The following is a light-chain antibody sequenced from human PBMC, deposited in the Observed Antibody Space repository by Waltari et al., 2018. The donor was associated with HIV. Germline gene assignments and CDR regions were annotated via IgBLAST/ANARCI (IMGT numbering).Light chain of an antibody. CDR2: ANN. V-gene: IGLV1-40*01. CDR1: NSNIGSTYD. J-gene: IGLJ3*02. CDR3: QSYDSRLSAWV. Sequence: QSVLTQPPSLSGAPGQRVTISCTGSNSNIGSTYDVHWYQLLPGKAPKLLIYANNNRPAGVPDRFSGSKSGASASLAITGLQAEDEADYSCQSYDSRLSAWVFGGGTKVTVL.